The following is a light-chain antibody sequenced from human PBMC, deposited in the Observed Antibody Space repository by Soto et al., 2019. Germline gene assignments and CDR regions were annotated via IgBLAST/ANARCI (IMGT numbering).Light chain of an antibody. CDR3: QQLNRFPRT. V-gene: IGKV1-9*01. CDR1: QDISSY. CDR2: SAS. Sequence: DIQLTQSPSFLSASVGDRVTITCRASQDISSYLAGYQQRPGKFPRFLTHSASTLQSGVPSRFSATGSGTTFTLTISSLQPEDIATYYCQQLNRFPRTFGQGTKVEV. J-gene: IGKJ1*01.